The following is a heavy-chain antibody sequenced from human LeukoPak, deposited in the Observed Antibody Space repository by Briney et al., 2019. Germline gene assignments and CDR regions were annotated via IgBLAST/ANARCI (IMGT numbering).Heavy chain of an antibody. Sequence: GGSLRLSYAGSGFTFSDYYMTWIRQAPGKGVEWVAYISNSGSSIYYTADVRGRLTIARDNANNSLYLRMTSSGPEDVAVYYCARGKRRFWFNPWGQGTLVTVSS. V-gene: IGHV3-11*04. CDR1: GFTFSDYY. CDR2: ISNSGSSI. J-gene: IGHJ5*02. CDR3: ARGKRRFWFNP. D-gene: IGHD3-3*01.